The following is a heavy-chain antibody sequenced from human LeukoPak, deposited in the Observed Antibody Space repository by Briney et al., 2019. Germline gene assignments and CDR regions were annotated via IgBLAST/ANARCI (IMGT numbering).Heavy chain of an antibody. CDR3: ARSGYGYGYYYYYMDV. Sequence: PSETLSLTCTVSGGSISSYYWSWIRQPAGKGLEWIGRIYTSGSTNYNPSLKSRVTMSVDTSKNQFSLKLSSVTAADTAVYYCARSGYGYGYYYYYMDVWGKGTTVTVSS. D-gene: IGHD5-18*01. CDR2: IYTSGST. V-gene: IGHV4-4*07. J-gene: IGHJ6*03. CDR1: GGSISSYY.